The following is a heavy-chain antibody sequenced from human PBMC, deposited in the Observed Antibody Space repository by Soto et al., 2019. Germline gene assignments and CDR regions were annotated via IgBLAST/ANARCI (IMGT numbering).Heavy chain of an antibody. V-gene: IGHV1-69*12. CDR2: IILPFGTP. CDR3: ARGPAYEGYFDY. Sequence: QVRLVQSEAEVKKPGSSVKVSCKASGGSFSNNAISWVRQAPGQGLEWMGVIILPFGTPNYAQTFQGRVTITADESMTTAYMELSGLRSEDTAVYYCARGPAYEGYFDYWGRGTLVTVSS. J-gene: IGHJ4*02. D-gene: IGHD5-12*01. CDR1: GGSFSNNA.